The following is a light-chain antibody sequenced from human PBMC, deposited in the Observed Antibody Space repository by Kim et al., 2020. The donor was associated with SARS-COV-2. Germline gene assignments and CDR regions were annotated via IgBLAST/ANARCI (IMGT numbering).Light chain of an antibody. Sequence: ASVRDRVTITCRTTQSISSHLNWYHQKPERAPKLLISAASTLQGGVPSRFSGSGSETDFTLTISSLQPADFATYFCQQSYITPFTFGPGTKVDIK. V-gene: IGKV1-39*01. CDR2: AAS. CDR1: QSISSH. J-gene: IGKJ3*01. CDR3: QQSYITPFT.